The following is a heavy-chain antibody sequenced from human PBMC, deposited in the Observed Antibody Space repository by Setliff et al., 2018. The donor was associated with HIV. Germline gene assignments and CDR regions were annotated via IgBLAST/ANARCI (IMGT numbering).Heavy chain of an antibody. J-gene: IGHJ4*02. CDR3: TRGPEGVAGGDY. D-gene: IGHD3-3*01. V-gene: IGHV4-59*11. CDR2: IYYSGST. CDR1: GDSISSHY. Sequence: LSLTCTVSGDSISSHYWNWIRQPPGKALEWIGYIYYSGSTNYNPSFKSRVTISVDRSKRQFFLNLSSVTAADTAIYYCTRGPEGVAGGDYWGQGILVTVS.